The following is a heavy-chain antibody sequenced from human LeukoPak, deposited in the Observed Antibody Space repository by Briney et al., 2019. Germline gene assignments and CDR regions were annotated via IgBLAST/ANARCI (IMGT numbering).Heavy chain of an antibody. V-gene: IGHV4-39*07. CDR2: IYYIGST. Sequence: SETLSLTCTVSGGSNSSSSHYWGWIRQPPGKGLEWIGSIYYIGSTYHNPSLKSRVTISVDTSKNQFSLKLSSVTAADTAVYYCATTTIRLGYWGQGTLVTVSS. J-gene: IGHJ4*02. D-gene: IGHD1-26*01. CDR1: GGSNSSSSHY. CDR3: ATTTIRLGY.